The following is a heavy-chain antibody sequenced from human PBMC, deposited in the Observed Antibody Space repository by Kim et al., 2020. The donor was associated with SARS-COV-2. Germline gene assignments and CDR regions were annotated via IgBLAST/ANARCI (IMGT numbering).Heavy chain of an antibody. D-gene: IGHD6-19*01. J-gene: IGHJ4*02. CDR2: GST. CDR3: ARVAVAGTG. V-gene: IGHV4-34*01. Sequence: GSTNYNPSRKSRVTRSVDTSKNPFSLKLSSVTAADTAVYYCARVAVAGTGWGQGTLVTVSS.